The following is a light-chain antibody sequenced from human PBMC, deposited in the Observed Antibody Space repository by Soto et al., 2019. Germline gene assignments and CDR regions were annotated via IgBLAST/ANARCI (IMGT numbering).Light chain of an antibody. Sequence: QSVLTRPPSVSGAPGQRVTISCTGSSSNIGAGYDVHWYQQLPGTAPKLLIYGNSNRPSGVPDRFSGSKSATSASLAITGLQAEDEADYYCQSYDSSLSVFGTGTKVTVL. J-gene: IGLJ1*01. CDR2: GNS. V-gene: IGLV1-40*01. CDR1: SSNIGAGYD. CDR3: QSYDSSLSV.